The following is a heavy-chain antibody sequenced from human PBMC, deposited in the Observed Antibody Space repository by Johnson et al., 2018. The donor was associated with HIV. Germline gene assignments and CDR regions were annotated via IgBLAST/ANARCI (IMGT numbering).Heavy chain of an antibody. CDR2: ISYDGSNK. V-gene: IGHV3-30*03. CDR1: GFTFSSYG. Sequence: QVQLVESGGGVVQPGRSLRLSCAASGFTFSSYGMHWVRQAPGKGLEWVAVISYDGSNKYYADSLKGRFTISRDNSKNTLYLQMNSLRAEDTAVYYCARAWKSAFDIWGQGTMVTVSS. D-gene: IGHD1-1*01. CDR3: ARAWKSAFDI. J-gene: IGHJ3*02.